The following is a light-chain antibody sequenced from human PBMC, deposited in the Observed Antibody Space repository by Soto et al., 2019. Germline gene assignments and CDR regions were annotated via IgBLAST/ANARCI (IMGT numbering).Light chain of an antibody. CDR3: TSYAGINNLV. CDR1: SSDVGGYNY. J-gene: IGLJ2*01. CDR2: DVS. Sequence: QSVLTQPASASGSPGQSVTISCTGTSSDVGGYNYVSWYQQHPGKAPKLMIYDVSVRPSGVPDRFSGSKSGTTASLTVSGLPAEDDDEYYCTSYAGINNLVFGGGTKVTVL. V-gene: IGLV2-8*01.